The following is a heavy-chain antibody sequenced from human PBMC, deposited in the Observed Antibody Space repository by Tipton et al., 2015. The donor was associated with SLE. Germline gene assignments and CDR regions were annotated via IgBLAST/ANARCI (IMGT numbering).Heavy chain of an antibody. J-gene: IGHJ4*02. V-gene: IGHV4-39*07. D-gene: IGHD3-22*01. Sequence: LRLSCTVSGDSISSSAYYWGWVRQPPGKGLEWIGTIFYSGSTYYNPSPESRVTISVDTSKNQFSLKLSSVTAADTAVYYCARASTPNSYDCSGFYLSFYFDYWGQGTQVTVSS. CDR2: IFYSGST. CDR1: GDSISSSAYY. CDR3: ARASTPNSYDCSGFYLSFYFDY.